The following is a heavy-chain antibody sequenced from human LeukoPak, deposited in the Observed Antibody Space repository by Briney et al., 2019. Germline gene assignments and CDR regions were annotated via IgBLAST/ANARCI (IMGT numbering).Heavy chain of an antibody. D-gene: IGHD4-17*01. CDR2: IYYSGST. J-gene: IGHJ4*02. Sequence: SQTLSLTCTVSGGSISSGDYYWSWIRQPPGKGLEWIGYIYYSGSTYYNPSLKSRVTISVDTSKNQFSLKLSSVTAADTAVYYCARQTVGANYGDYNYFDYWGQGTLVTVSS. V-gene: IGHV4-30-4*01. CDR1: GGSISSGDYY. CDR3: ARQTVGANYGDYNYFDY.